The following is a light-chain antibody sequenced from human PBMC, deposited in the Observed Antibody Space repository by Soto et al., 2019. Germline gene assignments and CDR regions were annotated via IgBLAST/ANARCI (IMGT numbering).Light chain of an antibody. Sequence: QSVLTQPASVSGSPGQSITISCTGTSSDVGTYKYVSWYQQLPGKAPKLMIYEVSNRPSGVSNRFSGSKSGNTASLTISELQAEDEADYYCSSYTSSRTPVFGGGTKVTVL. CDR2: EVS. V-gene: IGLV2-14*01. J-gene: IGLJ2*01. CDR1: SSDVGTYKY. CDR3: SSYTSSRTPV.